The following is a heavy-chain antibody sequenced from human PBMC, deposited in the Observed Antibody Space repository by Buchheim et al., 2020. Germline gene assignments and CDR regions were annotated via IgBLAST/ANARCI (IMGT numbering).Heavy chain of an antibody. V-gene: IGHV4-31*03. D-gene: IGHD3-10*01. Sequence: QVQLQESGPGLVKPSQTLSLTCTVSGDSMERGGFYWNWIRQHPGMGLEFIGYMYNSGSTYFNPSLRSRVTISADTSKNQFSLKLSSVTAADTAVYFCARGTPRYYFDLWGQGTL. J-gene: IGHJ4*02. CDR3: ARGTPRYYFDL. CDR2: MYNSGST. CDR1: GDSMERGGFY.